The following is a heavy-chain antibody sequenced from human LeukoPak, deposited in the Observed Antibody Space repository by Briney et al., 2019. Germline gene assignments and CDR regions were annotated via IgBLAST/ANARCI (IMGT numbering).Heavy chain of an antibody. CDR3: ARDWSALHYYYGMDV. CDR2: ISSSGSTI. V-gene: IGHV3-11*01. J-gene: IGHJ6*02. CDR1: GFTFSDYY. Sequence: GGSLRLSCAASGFTFSDYYMSWIRQAPGKGLEWVSYISSSGSTIYYADSVKGRFTISRDNSKNTLYLQMNSLRAEDTAVYYCARDWSALHYYYGMDVWGQGTTVTVSS. D-gene: IGHD3-3*01.